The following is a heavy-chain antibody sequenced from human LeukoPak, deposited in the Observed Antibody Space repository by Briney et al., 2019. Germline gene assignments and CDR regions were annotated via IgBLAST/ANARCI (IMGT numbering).Heavy chain of an antibody. CDR1: GDSISSGRYY. CDR3: VRDWKGDYFDY. D-gene: IGHD1-1*01. V-gene: IGHV4-61*02. J-gene: IGHJ4*02. Sequence: SQTLSLTCTVSGDSISSGRYYWTWLRQPAGKSLEWIGRIHTSGDTNYSPSLKSRVNISRDTSKNQFSLRLTSVAAADTAVYYCVRDWKGDYFDYWGQGTLVSVSS. CDR2: IHTSGDT.